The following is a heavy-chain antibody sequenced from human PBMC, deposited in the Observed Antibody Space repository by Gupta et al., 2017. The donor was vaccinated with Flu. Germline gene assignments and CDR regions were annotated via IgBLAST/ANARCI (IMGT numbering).Heavy chain of an antibody. CDR3: ARSPPCSGDDCLDSFDI. J-gene: IGHJ3*02. V-gene: IGHV4-59*08. D-gene: IGHD2-21*02. CDR2: IYYTGTT. Sequence: QVQLQESGPGLMKASETLSLTCIVSGGSISNYYWSWIRQPPGKGLEWVGFIYYTGTTNYNPSLKSRITISVDTSKKHLSLKLNSVTAADTAVYYCARSPPCSGDDCLDSFDIWGQGTMVTVSS. CDR1: GGSISNYY.